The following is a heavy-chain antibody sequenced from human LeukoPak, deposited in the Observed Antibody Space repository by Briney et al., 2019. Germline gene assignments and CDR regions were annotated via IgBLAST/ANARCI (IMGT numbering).Heavy chain of an antibody. D-gene: IGHD3-22*01. J-gene: IGHJ3*02. Sequence: SGPTLVNPTQTLTLTCTFSGFSLSTSGMCVSWIRQPPGKALEWLALIDWDDDKYYSTSLKTRLTISKDTSKNQVVLTMTNMDPVDTATYYCTRYTYYYDSSAYALDIWGQGTMVTVSS. V-gene: IGHV2-70*01. CDR2: IDWDDDK. CDR3: TRYTYYYDSSAYALDI. CDR1: GFSLSTSGMC.